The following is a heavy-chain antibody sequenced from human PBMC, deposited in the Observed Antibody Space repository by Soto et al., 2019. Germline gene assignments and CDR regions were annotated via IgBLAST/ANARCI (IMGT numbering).Heavy chain of an antibody. Sequence: GASVKVSCKASGYTFISYGISWLRQAPGQGLERMGWISAYNGNTNYAQKLQGRVTMTTDTSTSTAYTELRSLRPDDTAVYYCARDDYEGRYSSGSDWFDPWGQGTLVTVSS. CDR3: ARDDYEGRYSSGSDWFDP. J-gene: IGHJ5*02. CDR1: GYTFISYG. CDR2: ISAYNGNT. D-gene: IGHD6-19*01. V-gene: IGHV1-18*01.